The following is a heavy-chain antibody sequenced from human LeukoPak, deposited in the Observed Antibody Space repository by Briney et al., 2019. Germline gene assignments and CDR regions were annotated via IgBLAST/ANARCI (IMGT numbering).Heavy chain of an antibody. J-gene: IGHJ6*02. CDR2: ISSTGVTI. D-gene: IGHD3-3*01. Sequence: GGSLRLSCAASGFTFSSYEMNWVRQAPGEGLEWVSSISSTGVTIYYTDSVKGRFTISRDNAKNSVYLQMNSLRAEDTAVYYCARPPSITNPYYRLYVSGQGTSVTVSS. CDR1: GFTFSSYE. CDR3: ARPPSITNPYYRLYV. V-gene: IGHV3-48*03.